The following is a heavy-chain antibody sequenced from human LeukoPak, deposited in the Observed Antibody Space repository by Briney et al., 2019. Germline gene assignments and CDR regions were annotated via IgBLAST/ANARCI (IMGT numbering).Heavy chain of an antibody. V-gene: IGHV4-59*01. Sequence: SETLSLTCTVSGGSISRNSWNWIRQSPGEGLEWIGYVDYSGSINYNPSLTSRVTISLDTSKNQFFLTLTSVTGADTAVYYRARGNRRNDYVWASYRYSGDVFDIWGQGTIVTVSS. CDR2: VDYSGSI. J-gene: IGHJ3*02. CDR3: ARGNRRNDYVWASYRYSGDVFDI. CDR1: GGSISRNS. D-gene: IGHD3-16*02.